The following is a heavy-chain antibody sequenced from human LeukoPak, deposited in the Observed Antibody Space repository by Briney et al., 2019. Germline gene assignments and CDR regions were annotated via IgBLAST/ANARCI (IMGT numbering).Heavy chain of an antibody. CDR1: GFTFSSYS. V-gene: IGHV3-21*01. Sequence: GGSLRLSCAASGFTFSSYSMNWVRQAPGKGLEWVSSISSSSSYIYYADSVKGRFTISRDNAKNSLYLQLNDLRAEDTAVYYCTRDPYNGNYGSFDYWGQGTLLTVSS. CDR2: ISSSSSYI. CDR3: TRDPYNGNYGSFDY. D-gene: IGHD1-26*01. J-gene: IGHJ4*02.